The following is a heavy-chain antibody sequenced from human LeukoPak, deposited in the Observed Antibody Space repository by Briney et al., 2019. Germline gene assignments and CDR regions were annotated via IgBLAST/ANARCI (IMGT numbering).Heavy chain of an antibody. CDR1: GYTFTSYD. J-gene: IGHJ3*02. V-gene: IGHV1-8*01. Sequence: ASVKVSCKASGYTFTSYDINWVRQATGQGLEWMGWMNPNSGNTGYAQKFQGRVTMTRNTSISTAYMELSSLRSEDTAVYYCARMYSSGWFDAFDIWGQGTMVTVSS. CDR3: ARMYSSGWFDAFDI. CDR2: MNPNSGNT. D-gene: IGHD6-19*01.